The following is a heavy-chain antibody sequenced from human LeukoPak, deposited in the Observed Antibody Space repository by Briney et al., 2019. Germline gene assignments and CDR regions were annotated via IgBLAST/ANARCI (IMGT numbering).Heavy chain of an antibody. CDR2: IKQDGSEK. V-gene: IGHV3-7*05. D-gene: IGHD3/OR15-3a*01. CDR1: GFTFRSYW. Sequence: PGGSLRLSCVASGFTFRSYWMSWVRQAPGKGLEWVATIKQDGSEKYYVDSVKGRFTTSRDIAQNSLYLQMNSLRAEDTAVYFCARDAGYAFWTGYYDFWGQGTLVTVSS. J-gene: IGHJ4*02. CDR3: ARDAGYAFWTGYYDF.